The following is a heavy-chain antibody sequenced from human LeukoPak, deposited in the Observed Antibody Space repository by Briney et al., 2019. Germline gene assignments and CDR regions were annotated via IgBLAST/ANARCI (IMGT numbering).Heavy chain of an antibody. CDR2: IYPGDFDT. CDR1: GSSFTKYW. CDR3: ARLGHRSGKTCPPLDP. D-gene: IGHD2-15*01. Sequence: PGESLKISCKCSGSSFTKYWIGCVRQMPGKGLEWMGIIYPGDFDTRYSPSFQGQVTISADKSISTAYLQWSNLTASDTAMYWCARLGHRSGKTCPPLDPWGQGTLVTVSS. V-gene: IGHV5-51*01. J-gene: IGHJ5*02.